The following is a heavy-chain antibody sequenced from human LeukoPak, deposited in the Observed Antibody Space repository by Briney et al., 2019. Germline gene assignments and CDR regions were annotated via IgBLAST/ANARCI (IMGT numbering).Heavy chain of an antibody. CDR3: ARCRGYSYGSLIDY. D-gene: IGHD5-18*01. CDR2: IWYDGSYK. CDR1: GFTFSSYG. Sequence: SGGSLRLSCAASGFTFSSYGMHWVRQAPGKGLEWVAVIWYDGSYKYYADSVKGRFTISRDNSKNTLYLQMNSLRAEDTAVYYCARCRGYSYGSLIDYWGQGTLVTVSS. J-gene: IGHJ4*02. V-gene: IGHV3-33*01.